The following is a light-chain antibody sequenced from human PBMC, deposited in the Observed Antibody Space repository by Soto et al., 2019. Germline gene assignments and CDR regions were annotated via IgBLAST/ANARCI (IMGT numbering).Light chain of an antibody. CDR2: GAS. CDR1: QSFHTNY. V-gene: IGKV3D-20*02. CDR3: QQRSNWPPT. J-gene: IGKJ1*01. Sequence: EIVLTQSPGTLSLSPGERATLSCRASQSFHTNYLAWYQQRPGQAPRLLIYGASNRASGIPERFSGSGSGTDFTLTINRLQPEDFAVYYCQQRSNWPPTFGQGTKVEIK.